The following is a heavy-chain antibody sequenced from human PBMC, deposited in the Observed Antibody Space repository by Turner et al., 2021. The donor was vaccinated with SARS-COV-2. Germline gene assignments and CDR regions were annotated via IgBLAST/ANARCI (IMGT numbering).Heavy chain of an antibody. CDR3: AAPPPEVAADEYFQH. CDR2: ISAYNGNT. V-gene: IGHV1-18*01. D-gene: IGHD6-13*01. Sequence: QVQLVQSGAEVKKPGASVKVSCKASGYTFTSYGISWVRLAPGQGLEWMVWISAYNGNTYYAQKLQGRVTMTTDTSTSTAYMELRSLRSDDTAVYYCAAPPPEVAADEYFQHWGQGTLVTVSS. CDR1: GYTFTSYG. J-gene: IGHJ1*01.